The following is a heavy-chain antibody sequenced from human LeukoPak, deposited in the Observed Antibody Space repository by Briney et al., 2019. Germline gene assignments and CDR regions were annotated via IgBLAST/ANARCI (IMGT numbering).Heavy chain of an antibody. CDR1: GGSISSYY. CDR3: ARIGRGELFRELDY. Sequence: KPSETLSLTCTVSGGSISSYYWSLIRQPPGKGLEWIGYIYYSGSTNYNPSLKSRVTISVDTSKNQFSLKLSSVTAADTAVYYCARIGRGELFRELDYWGQGTLVTVSS. D-gene: IGHD3-10*01. J-gene: IGHJ4*02. V-gene: IGHV4-59*08. CDR2: IYYSGST.